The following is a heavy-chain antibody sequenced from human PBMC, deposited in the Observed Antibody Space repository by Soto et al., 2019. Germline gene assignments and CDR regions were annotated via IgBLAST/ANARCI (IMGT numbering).Heavy chain of an antibody. J-gene: IGHJ4*02. CDR1: GYGFTTYG. V-gene: IGHV1-18*01. CDR3: ARGRYGDY. Sequence: QIHLVQSGAEVKKPGASVKVSCKGSGYGFTTYGITGVRQAPGQGLEWMAWISAHNGNTNYAQKLQGRVTVTRDTPTSTAYMELMSLRSDDTAVYYCARGRYGDYWGQGALVTVSS. CDR2: ISAHNGNT. D-gene: IGHD1-1*01.